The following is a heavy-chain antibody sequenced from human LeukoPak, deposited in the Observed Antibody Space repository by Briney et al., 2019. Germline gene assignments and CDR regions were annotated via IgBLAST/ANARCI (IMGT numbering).Heavy chain of an antibody. CDR3: ARDQPVFYDYVWGSYRPSYMDV. Sequence: ASVKVSCKASGYTFTSYGISWVRQAPGQGLEWMGWISAYNGNTNYAQKFQGRVTMTRDTSTSTVYMELSSLRSEDTAVYYCARDQPVFYDYVWGSYRPSYMDVWGKGTTVTISS. CDR2: ISAYNGNT. D-gene: IGHD3-16*02. J-gene: IGHJ6*03. V-gene: IGHV1-18*01. CDR1: GYTFTSYG.